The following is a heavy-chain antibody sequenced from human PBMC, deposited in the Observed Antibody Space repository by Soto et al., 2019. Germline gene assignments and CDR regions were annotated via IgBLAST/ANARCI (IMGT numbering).Heavy chain of an antibody. J-gene: IGHJ5*02. CDR1: GNTFTSYD. CDR2: INPATGTT. CDR3: ARSIVRMVTGQGPRANLDP. D-gene: IGHD2-8*01. V-gene: IGHV1-8*01. Sequence: ASVKVSCKVPGNTFTSYDINWVRQASGHGLEWMGWINPATGTTGYAPQFQGRFTLTTSTSTQTAFMELSSLRSDDTAVYYCARSIVRMVTGQGPRANLDPWGQGTLVTVSS.